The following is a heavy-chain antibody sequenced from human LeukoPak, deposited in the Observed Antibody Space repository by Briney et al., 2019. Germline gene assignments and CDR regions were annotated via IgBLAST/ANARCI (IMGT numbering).Heavy chain of an antibody. CDR2: IYYTGTT. CDR1: GDSISNGGYS. CDR3: ARLSYYDNSDFALFDY. D-gene: IGHD3-22*01. Sequence: SETLSLTCTVSGDSISNGGYSWGWIRQPPGRGLEWIGSIYYTGTTYYNSSLESRVTMSVDTSKNQFSLNLSSVTAADAAIYYCARLSYYDNSDFALFDYWGQGTLVTVSS. J-gene: IGHJ4*02. V-gene: IGHV4-39*01.